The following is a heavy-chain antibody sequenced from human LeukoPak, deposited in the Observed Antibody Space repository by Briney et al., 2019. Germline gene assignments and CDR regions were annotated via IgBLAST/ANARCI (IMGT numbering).Heavy chain of an antibody. J-gene: IGHJ4*02. V-gene: IGHV1-69*13. CDR2: IIPIFGTA. Sequence: ASVKVSCKASGGTFSSYAISWVRQAPGQGLEWMGGIIPIFGTANYAQKFQGRVTITADESTSTAYMELSSLRSEDTAVYYCARLPVVPAAQYYFDYWGQGTLVTVSS. CDR3: ARLPVVPAAQYYFDY. D-gene: IGHD2-2*01. CDR1: GGTFSSYA.